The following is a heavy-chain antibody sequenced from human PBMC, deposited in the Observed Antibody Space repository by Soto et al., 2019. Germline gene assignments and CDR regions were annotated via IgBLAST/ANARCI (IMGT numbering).Heavy chain of an antibody. D-gene: IGHD3-22*01. CDR3: AALYYYDSSGYSGYDY. CDR1: GFTFTSSA. Sequence: QMQLVQSGPEVKKPGTSVKVSCKASGFTFTSSAVQLVRQARGQRLEWIGWIVVGSGNTNYAQKFQERVTITRDMSTSTAYMELSSLRSEDTAVYYCAALYYYDSSGYSGYDYWGQGTLVTVSS. V-gene: IGHV1-58*01. J-gene: IGHJ4*02. CDR2: IVVGSGNT.